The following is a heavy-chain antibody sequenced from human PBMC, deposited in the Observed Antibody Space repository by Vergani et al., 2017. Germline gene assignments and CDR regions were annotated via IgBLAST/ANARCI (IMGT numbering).Heavy chain of an antibody. V-gene: IGHV3-23*01. D-gene: IGHD1-26*01. Sequence: EVQLLESGGSLKQPGGSVRLSCAASGFTFSTYAMHWVRQAPGKGLEWVSALTGSGGSTYYADSFKGRFIISRDNSRDTLYLQMNSLIPEDTATYYCVKDAGSYENFFDSWGQGTLVTVSS. CDR2: LTGSGGST. CDR1: GFTFSTYA. CDR3: VKDAGSYENFFDS. J-gene: IGHJ4*02.